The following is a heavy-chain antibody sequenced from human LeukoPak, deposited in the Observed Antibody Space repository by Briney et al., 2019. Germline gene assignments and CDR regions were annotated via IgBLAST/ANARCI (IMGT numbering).Heavy chain of an antibody. Sequence: GGSLRLSCAASGFTFDDYAMHWVRQAPGKGLEWVSGISWNSGSIGYADSVKGRFTISRDNAKNSLYLQMNSLRAEDTALYYCAKAPGVVGAHFDYWGQGTLVTVSS. D-gene: IGHD1-26*01. J-gene: IGHJ4*02. CDR3: AKAPGVVGAHFDY. V-gene: IGHV3-9*01. CDR1: GFTFDDYA. CDR2: ISWNSGSI.